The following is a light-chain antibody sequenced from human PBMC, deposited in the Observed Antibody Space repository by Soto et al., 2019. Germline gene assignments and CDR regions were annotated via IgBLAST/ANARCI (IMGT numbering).Light chain of an antibody. V-gene: IGKV3D-15*01. Sequence: EIVLTQSPATLSVSPGERVTLSCRASQSVSNKLAWYQQKPGQAPRLLISATSTRATGIPARFSGSGSGTEFTLTVSSLQSEDFALYFCHQYDHWPLTFGGGTKGDIK. CDR2: ATS. CDR1: QSVSNK. CDR3: HQYDHWPLT. J-gene: IGKJ4*01.